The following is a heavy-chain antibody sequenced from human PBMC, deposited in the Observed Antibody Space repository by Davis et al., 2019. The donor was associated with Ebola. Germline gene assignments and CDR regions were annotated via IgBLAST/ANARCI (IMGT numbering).Heavy chain of an antibody. CDR2: IYYSGST. J-gene: IGHJ6*02. Sequence: MPSETLSLTCTVSGGSISSYYWSWIRQPPGKGLEWIGYIYYSGSTYYNPSLKSRVTISVDTSKNQFSLKLSSVTAADTAVYYCASQTIAALEYYYGMDVWGQGTTVTVSS. V-gene: IGHV4-59*04. CDR3: ASQTIAALEYYYGMDV. D-gene: IGHD6-13*01. CDR1: GGSISSYY.